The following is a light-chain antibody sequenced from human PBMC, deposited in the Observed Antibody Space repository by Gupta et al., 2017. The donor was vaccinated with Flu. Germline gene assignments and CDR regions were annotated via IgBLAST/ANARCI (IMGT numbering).Light chain of an antibody. CDR1: QNLVYSDGTTY. CDR2: LVS. CDR3: MQGARWPWT. V-gene: IGKV2-30*01. Sequence: VLTLSPLTLAVTIGQPASISCKSTQNLVYSDGTTYLHWFHQRQGQSPRRLIYLVSYRESGVPDRFSGSGSGTDFTLKSSRVEAEDVGFYFCMQGARWPWTFGQGTKVEIK. J-gene: IGKJ1*01.